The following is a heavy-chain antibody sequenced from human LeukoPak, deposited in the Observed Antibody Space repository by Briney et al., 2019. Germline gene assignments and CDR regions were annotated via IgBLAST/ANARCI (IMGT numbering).Heavy chain of an antibody. V-gene: IGHV3-7*01. CDR1: GFTFSSYW. Sequence: GGSLRLSCAASGFTFSSYWMSWVRQAPGKGLEWVANIKKDGSDKYSVDSVKGRFTISRDNAKTSLYLQMNSLRVEDTAIYYCTRGMLRQPPDYWGQGMLVTVSS. CDR3: TRGMLRQPPDY. D-gene: IGHD3-10*02. J-gene: IGHJ4*02. CDR2: IKKDGSDK.